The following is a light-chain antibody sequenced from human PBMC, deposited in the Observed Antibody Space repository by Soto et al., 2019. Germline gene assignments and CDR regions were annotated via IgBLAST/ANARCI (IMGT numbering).Light chain of an antibody. CDR2: GAS. V-gene: IGKV3-15*01. CDR1: QSVSSN. J-gene: IGKJ1*01. Sequence: EIVMTQSPATLSVSPGERATLSCRASQSVSSNLAWYQQQPGQAPSLLIYGASTRATGIPARFSGSGSGTEFTLTISSLQSEDFAVYYCQQYSNWPPWTFGQGTKVEFK. CDR3: QQYSNWPPWT.